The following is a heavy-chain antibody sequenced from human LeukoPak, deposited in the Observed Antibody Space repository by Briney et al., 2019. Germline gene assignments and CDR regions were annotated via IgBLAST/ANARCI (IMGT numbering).Heavy chain of an antibody. CDR1: GLTFNNYA. CDR2: ISGGGETT. Sequence: GGSLRLSCAASGLTFNNYAMNWVRQAPGKGLEWVSSISGGGETTYYADSAKGRFTISRDDSQNTLYLQMNSLRAEDTAVYYCARDYADYVGYFFFDYWGQGTLVTVSS. V-gene: IGHV3-23*01. J-gene: IGHJ4*02. D-gene: IGHD4-17*01. CDR3: ARDYADYVGYFFFDY.